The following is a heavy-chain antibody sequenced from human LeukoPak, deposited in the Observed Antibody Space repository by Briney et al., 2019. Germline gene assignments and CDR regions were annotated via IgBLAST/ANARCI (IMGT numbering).Heavy chain of an antibody. D-gene: IGHD3-10*01. Sequence: PGRSLRLSCAASGFTFSSYGMHWVRQAPGKGLEWVAVMWYDGSNKYYVDSVKGRFTISRDNSKNTLYLQMNSLRAEDTAVYYCARDGTVRGVTHFDYWGQGTLVTVSS. CDR2: MWYDGSNK. J-gene: IGHJ4*02. CDR1: GFTFSSYG. CDR3: ARDGTVRGVTHFDY. V-gene: IGHV3-33*01.